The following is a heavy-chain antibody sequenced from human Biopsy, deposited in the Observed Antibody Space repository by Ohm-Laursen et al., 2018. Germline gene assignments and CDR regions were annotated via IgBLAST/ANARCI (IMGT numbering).Heavy chain of an antibody. CDR2: ISETSSHI. J-gene: IGHJ6*02. D-gene: IGHD6-6*01. CDR1: GFSVSSYD. CDR3: ARDSSRRAREGGMDV. V-gene: IGHV3-21*01. Sequence: GSLRLSCSAAGFSVSSYDMYWVRQAPGKGLEWISYISETSSHIYDADSVRGRFTVARDIAKNSLYLQLNSLRVEDTAVYYCARDSSRRAREGGMDVWGQGTTVTVSS.